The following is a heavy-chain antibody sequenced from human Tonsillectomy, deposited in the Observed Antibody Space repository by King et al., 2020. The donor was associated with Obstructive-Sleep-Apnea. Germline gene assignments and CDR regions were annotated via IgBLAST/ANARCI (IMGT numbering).Heavy chain of an antibody. D-gene: IGHD3-16*01. CDR3: ARHGSYNNDYDYFDY. Sequence: VQLQESGPGLVKPSETPSLTCTVSGGSMSSYYWSWIRQPPGKGREWIGYIYYSGSTQYNPSLKSLVTISVDTSKNQFSLKLSSVTAADTAVYYCARHGSYNNDYDYFDYWGQGTLVTVSS. V-gene: IGHV4-59*08. CDR2: IYYSGST. CDR1: GGSMSSYY. J-gene: IGHJ4*02.